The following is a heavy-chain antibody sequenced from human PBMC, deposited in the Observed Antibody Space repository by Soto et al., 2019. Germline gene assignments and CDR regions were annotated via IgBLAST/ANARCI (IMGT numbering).Heavy chain of an antibody. V-gene: IGHV4-59*01. CDR1: GGSISSYY. CDR2: IYYSGST. D-gene: IGHD2-2*01. J-gene: IGHJ4*02. CDR3: ARGDCSSTSCYSIPDY. Sequence: SETLSLTCTVSGGSISSYYWSWIRQPPGKGLEWIGYIYYSGSTNYNPSLKSRVTISVDTSKNQFSLKLSSVTAADTAVYYCARGDCSSTSCYSIPDYWGQGTLVTVS.